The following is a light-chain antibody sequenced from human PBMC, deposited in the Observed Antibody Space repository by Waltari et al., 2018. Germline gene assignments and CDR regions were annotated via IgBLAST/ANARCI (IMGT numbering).Light chain of an antibody. CDR2: DDN. J-gene: IGLJ3*02. CDR1: SRDVRNYNL. Sequence: QSALTQPASVSGSPGQSITISCTGTSRDVRNYNLVSWYQQYPGKAPKVMIYDDNRRPSGVSDRFSGSKSGNTASLTISGVQAEDEADYYCCSYAGSYTWVFGGGTKLTVL. CDR3: CSYAGSYTWV. V-gene: IGLV2-23*01.